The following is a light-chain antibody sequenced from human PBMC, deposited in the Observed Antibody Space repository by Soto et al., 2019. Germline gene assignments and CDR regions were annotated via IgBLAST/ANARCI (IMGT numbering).Light chain of an antibody. Sequence: IVLTQSPATLSLSPGERATLSCRARQTVSTYLSWYQHKPGQAPRLLIYGASNRATGIPARFSGSGSGTDFTLTISSLEPEDSAVYYCQQRHNWLTFGGGTKVEIK. CDR1: QTVSTY. J-gene: IGKJ4*01. CDR3: QQRHNWLT. V-gene: IGKV3-11*01. CDR2: GAS.